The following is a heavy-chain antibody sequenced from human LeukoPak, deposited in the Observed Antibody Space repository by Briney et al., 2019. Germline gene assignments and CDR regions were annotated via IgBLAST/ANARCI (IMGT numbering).Heavy chain of an antibody. J-gene: IGHJ1*01. V-gene: IGHV3-21*01. D-gene: IGHD6-19*01. CDR3: ARFETVAAKPIEH. Sequence: PGGSLRLSCAASGFPFSDYSMNWVRQAPGKGLDWVSSISSTSTYILYADSVKDRFTISRDNARNSLYLQMNSLRAEDTAVYYCARFETVAAKPIEHWGPGTLVTVSS. CDR2: ISSTSTYI. CDR1: GFPFSDYS.